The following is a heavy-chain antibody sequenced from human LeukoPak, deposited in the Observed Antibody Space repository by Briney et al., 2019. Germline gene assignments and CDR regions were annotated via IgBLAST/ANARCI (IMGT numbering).Heavy chain of an antibody. CDR2: IRYDGSLK. D-gene: IGHD3-22*01. J-gene: IGHJ4*02. CDR1: GFTLSSYA. Sequence: GGSLRLSCVASGFTLSSYAMHWFRQAPGKGLEWVAFIRYDGSLKNYADSVKGRFTISRDNPKNTLYLQMNSLRGDDTAVYYCANLPLYDSSGPEDYWGQGTLVTVSS. V-gene: IGHV3-30*02. CDR3: ANLPLYDSSGPEDY.